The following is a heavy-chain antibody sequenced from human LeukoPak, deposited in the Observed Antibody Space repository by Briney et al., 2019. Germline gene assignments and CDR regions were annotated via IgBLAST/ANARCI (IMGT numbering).Heavy chain of an antibody. CDR1: GFTFSSYW. Sequence: PGGSLRLSCAASGFTFSSYWMSWVRQAPGKGLEWVANIKQDGSEKYYVDSVKGRFTISRDNAKNSLYLQMNSLRAEDTAVYYCARDLSDPDYDYVWGSYEVSFDYWGQGTLVTVSS. D-gene: IGHD3-16*01. J-gene: IGHJ4*02. CDR3: ARDLSDPDYDYVWGSYEVSFDY. CDR2: IKQDGSEK. V-gene: IGHV3-7*01.